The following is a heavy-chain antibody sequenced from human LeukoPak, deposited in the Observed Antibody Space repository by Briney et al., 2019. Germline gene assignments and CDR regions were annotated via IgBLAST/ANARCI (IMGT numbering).Heavy chain of an antibody. CDR3: ARGLGSYDSSELTWPMISF. Sequence: ASVKVSFKASGYTFTNYEINWVRQAPGHGLEWMGWMNPNSGDTAYAQKFQVRITMTSSTSITTAYMELSGLRSEDTAVYYCARGLGSYDSSELTWPMISFWGQGTQVTVSS. CDR2: MNPNSGDT. J-gene: IGHJ4*02. CDR1: GYTFTNYE. D-gene: IGHD3-22*01. V-gene: IGHV1-8*01.